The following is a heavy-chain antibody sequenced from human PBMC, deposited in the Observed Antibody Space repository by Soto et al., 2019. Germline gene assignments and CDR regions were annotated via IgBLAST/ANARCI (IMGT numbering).Heavy chain of an antibody. Sequence: QLQLQESGPGLVKPSEPMSITCTVSGGSISSSRHYWGWIRQPPGQGLEWIGSVYYNGRAYYNPSLNSRVTMSVDRSRNQFSRKLTSVTAADTAVYFCARQGVAESSGYSFDLWGQGTLVTVSS. CDR3: ARQGVAESSGYSFDL. V-gene: IGHV4-39*01. D-gene: IGHD3-22*01. CDR2: VYYNGRA. J-gene: IGHJ4*02. CDR1: GGSISSSRHY.